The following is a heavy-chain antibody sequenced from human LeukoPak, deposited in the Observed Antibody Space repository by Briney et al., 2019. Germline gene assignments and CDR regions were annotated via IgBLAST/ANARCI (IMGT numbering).Heavy chain of an antibody. V-gene: IGHV3-23*01. CDR3: AKDIAKRSTSWPTKYYYGMDV. J-gene: IGHJ6*02. D-gene: IGHD2-2*01. CDR1: GFTFSSYA. Sequence: GGSLRLSCAASGFTFSSYAMSWVRQAPGKGLEWVSAISGSGGSTYYADSVKGRFTISRDNSKNTLYLQMNSLRAEDTAVYYCAKDIAKRSTSWPTKYYYGMDVWGQGTTVTVSS. CDR2: ISGSGGST.